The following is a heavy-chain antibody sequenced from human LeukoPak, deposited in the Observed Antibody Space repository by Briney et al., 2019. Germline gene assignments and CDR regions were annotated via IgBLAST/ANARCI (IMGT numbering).Heavy chain of an antibody. D-gene: IGHD3-22*01. CDR3: AKERWNHYDSSGYPAFDY. CDR2: ISGSGGST. V-gene: IGHV3-23*01. J-gene: IGHJ4*02. CDR1: GFTFSSYA. Sequence: GGSLRLSCAASGFTFSSYAMSWVRQAPGKGLEWVSAISGSGGSTYYADSVKGRFTISRDNSKNTLYLQMNSLRAEDTAVYYCAKERWNHYDSSGYPAFDYWGQGTLVTVSS.